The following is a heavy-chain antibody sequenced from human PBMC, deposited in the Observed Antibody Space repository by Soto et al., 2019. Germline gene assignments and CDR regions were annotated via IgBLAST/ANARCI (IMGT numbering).Heavy chain of an antibody. D-gene: IGHD3-10*01. Sequence: QVQLVQSGAEVKKPGSSVKVSCKASGGTFSNYTISWVRQAPGQGLEWMGGIIPIFGTAKYAQKCQGRVKITADESTSTAYMELSSLRSEDTAVYYCARGSGSYYNLNWFDPWGQGTLVTVSS. CDR3: ARGSGSYYNLNWFDP. J-gene: IGHJ5*02. V-gene: IGHV1-69*12. CDR2: IIPIFGTA. CDR1: GGTFSNYT.